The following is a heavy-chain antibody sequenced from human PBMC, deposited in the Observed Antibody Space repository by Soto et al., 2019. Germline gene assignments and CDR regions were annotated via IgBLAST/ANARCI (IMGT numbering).Heavy chain of an antibody. V-gene: IGHV3-23*01. CDR2: IAGTGAT. J-gene: IGHJ4*02. Sequence: GGSLRLSCAASGFTFSSYAMNWVRQAPGKGPEWVSLIAGTGATYYADSVKGRFTISRDISKNTLFLQMNSLRAEDTAVYYCASQPVVRPFDYWGQGTLVTVSS. CDR3: ASQPVVRPFDY. CDR1: GFTFSSYA. D-gene: IGHD2-15*01.